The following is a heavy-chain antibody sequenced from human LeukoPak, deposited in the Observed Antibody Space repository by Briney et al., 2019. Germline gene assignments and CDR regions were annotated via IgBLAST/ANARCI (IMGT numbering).Heavy chain of an antibody. Sequence: SETLSLTCTVSGGSISSYYWSWIRQPPGKGLEWIGNIYYSGSTNYNPSLKSRVTISVDTSKNQFSLKLSSVTAADTAVYYCARGELGYCSSTSCSWFDPWGQGTLVTVSS. D-gene: IGHD2-2*01. V-gene: IGHV4-59*01. CDR2: IYYSGST. J-gene: IGHJ5*02. CDR1: GGSISSYY. CDR3: ARGELGYCSSTSCSWFDP.